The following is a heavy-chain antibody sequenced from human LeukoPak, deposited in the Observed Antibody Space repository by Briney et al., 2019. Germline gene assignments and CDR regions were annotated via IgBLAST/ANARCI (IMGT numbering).Heavy chain of an antibody. CDR2: IYSGGST. V-gene: IGHV3-53*01. J-gene: IGHJ5*02. CDR1: GFSVSNSY. CDR3: ARSRDGYNGLFDP. Sequence: GGSLRLSCAGSGFSVSNSYMSWVRQAPGKGLEWVSAIYSGGSTYYADSVKGRFTISRDNSQNTLFLQTNSLRAEDTAVYYCARSRDGYNGLFDPWGQGTLVTVSS. D-gene: IGHD5-24*01.